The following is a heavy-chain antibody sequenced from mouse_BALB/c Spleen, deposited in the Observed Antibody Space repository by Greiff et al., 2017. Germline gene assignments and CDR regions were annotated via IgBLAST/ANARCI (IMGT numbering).Heavy chain of an antibody. V-gene: IGHV1S137*01. CDR1: GYTFTDYA. Sequence: VKLVESGAELVRPGVSVKISCKGSGYTFTDYAMHWVKQSHAKSLEWIGVISTYYGDASYNQKFKGKATMTVDKSSSTAYMELARLTSEDSAIYYCARSVYYGKTYYFDYWGQGTTLTVSS. D-gene: IGHD2-1*01. CDR3: ARSVYYGKTYYFDY. J-gene: IGHJ2*01. CDR2: ISTYYGDA.